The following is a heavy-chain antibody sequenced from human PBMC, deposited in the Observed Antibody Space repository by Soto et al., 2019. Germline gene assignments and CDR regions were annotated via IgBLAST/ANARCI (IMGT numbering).Heavy chain of an antibody. D-gene: IGHD3-10*01. CDR3: AKYSSWFGELLQNYYYYYMDV. Sequence: GGSLRLSCAASGFTFSSYAMSWVRQAPGKGLEWVSAISGSGGSTYYADSVKGRFTISRDNSKNTLYLQMNSLRAEDTAVYYCAKYSSWFGELLQNYYYYYMDVWGKGTTVTVSS. J-gene: IGHJ6*03. CDR1: GFTFSSYA. CDR2: ISGSGGST. V-gene: IGHV3-23*01.